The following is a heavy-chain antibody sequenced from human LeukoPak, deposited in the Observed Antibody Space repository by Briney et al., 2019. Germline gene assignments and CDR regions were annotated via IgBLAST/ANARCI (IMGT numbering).Heavy chain of an antibody. CDR3: ADSNYWYPVDY. V-gene: IGHV3-23*01. J-gene: IGHJ4*02. CDR1: GFTFSSYA. Sequence: GGSLRLSCAASGFTFSSYAMRWVREAPVKGLEWVSSITGSGDSTYYADSVKGRFTISRDNSKNTLYLQMNSLRAEDTAVYYCADSNYWYPVDYWGQGTLVTVSS. D-gene: IGHD4-11*01. CDR2: ITGSGDST.